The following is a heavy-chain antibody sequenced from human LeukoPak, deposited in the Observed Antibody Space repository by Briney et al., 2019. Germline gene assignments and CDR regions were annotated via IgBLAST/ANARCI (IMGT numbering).Heavy chain of an antibody. V-gene: IGHV3-30*18. CDR1: GFTFSSYG. J-gene: IGHJ5*02. D-gene: IGHD3-10*01. CDR3: AKEGAGWNYYGSNWFDP. CDR2: ISYDGSNK. Sequence: GGSLRLSCAASGFTFSSYGMHWVRQAPGKGLEWVAVISYDGSNKYYADSVKGRFTISRDNSKNTLYLQMNSLRAEDTAVYYCAKEGAGWNYYGSNWFDPWGQGTLVAVSS.